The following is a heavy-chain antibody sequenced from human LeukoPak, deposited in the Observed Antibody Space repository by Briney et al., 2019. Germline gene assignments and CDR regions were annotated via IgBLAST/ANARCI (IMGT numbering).Heavy chain of an antibody. CDR3: ARDGDSGSYRPLFDY. V-gene: IGHV4-31*03. CDR1: GGSISSGGYY. D-gene: IGHD1-26*01. J-gene: IGHJ4*02. CDR2: IYYSGST. Sequence: SQTLSLTCTVSGGSISSGGYYWSWIRPHPGKGLEWIGYIYYSGSTYYNPSLKSRVTISVDTSKNQFSLKLSSVTAADTAVYYCARDGDSGSYRPLFDYWGQGTLVTVCS.